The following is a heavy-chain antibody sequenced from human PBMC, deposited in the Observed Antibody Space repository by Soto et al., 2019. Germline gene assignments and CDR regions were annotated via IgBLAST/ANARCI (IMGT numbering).Heavy chain of an antibody. D-gene: IGHD6-19*01. Sequence: DVQLVESGGGLVQPGGSLRLSCAVSGFTVSSDYMSWVSQAPAKGLEWVSAIYSGGDTYYADSMKGRFTMSRDNSKNTLYLQKNSLRAEDTAVYYCARENTGWPDALVMWGQGTMVTVSS. V-gene: IGHV3-66*01. CDR3: ARENTGWPDALVM. J-gene: IGHJ3*02. CDR2: IYSGGDT. CDR1: GFTVSSDY.